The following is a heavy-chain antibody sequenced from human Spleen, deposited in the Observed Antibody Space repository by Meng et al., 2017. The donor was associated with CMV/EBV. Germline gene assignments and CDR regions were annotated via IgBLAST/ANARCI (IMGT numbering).Heavy chain of an antibody. Sequence: SVKVSCKASGYSFTHYYIHWVRQAPGQGLEWMGIINPSGDGTIYGQKFQGRVTVTRDTSTSTVYMDLSSLRSEDTAVYYCARELRIGAREWYGAFDIWGQGTMVTVSS. J-gene: IGHJ3*02. D-gene: IGHD6-6*01. CDR2: INPSGDGT. CDR3: ARELRIGAREWYGAFDI. V-gene: IGHV1-46*01. CDR1: GYSFTHYY.